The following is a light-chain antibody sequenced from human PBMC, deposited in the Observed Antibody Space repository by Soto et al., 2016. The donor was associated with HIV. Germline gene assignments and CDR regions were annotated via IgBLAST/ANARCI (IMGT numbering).Light chain of an antibody. V-gene: IGLV3-21*03. Sequence: SYELTQPPSVSVAPGKTARITCGGNNIGSKNVHWFQQKSGQAPVLVVYDDSDRPSGIPERFSGSNSGNTATLTIDRVEAGDEADFYXQVWDNISGHTYVFGTGTKVTVL. J-gene: IGLJ1*01. CDR1: NIGSKN. CDR2: DDS. CDR3: QVWDNISGHTYV.